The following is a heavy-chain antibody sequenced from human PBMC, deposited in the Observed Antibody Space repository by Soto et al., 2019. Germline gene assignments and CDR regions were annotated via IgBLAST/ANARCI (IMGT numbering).Heavy chain of an antibody. D-gene: IGHD1-26*01. CDR1: GLTVRSNY. Sequence: PGGSLRLSCAASGLTVRSNYMSWVRQAPGKGLEWVSLIYDDGTTYYADSVKGRFTISRDNSKNTLYLQMNSLRAEDTAVYYCAKDHDHSGSSFDYWGQGTLVTVSS. V-gene: IGHV3-53*01. CDR2: IYDDGTT. CDR3: AKDHDHSGSSFDY. J-gene: IGHJ4*02.